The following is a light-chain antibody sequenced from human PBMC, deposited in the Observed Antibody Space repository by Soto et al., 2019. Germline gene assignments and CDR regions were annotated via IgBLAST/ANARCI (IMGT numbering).Light chain of an antibody. Sequence: QSALTQPPSASGTPGQRVTISCSGGSSNIGTNAVNWYQQLPGTAPILLIYNNNQRPSGVPDRFSGSKSGTSASLAISGLQSEDEADYSCAAWDDSLNGYVFGTGTKVTVL. CDR1: SSNIGTNA. V-gene: IGLV1-44*01. CDR2: NNN. CDR3: AAWDDSLNGYV. J-gene: IGLJ1*01.